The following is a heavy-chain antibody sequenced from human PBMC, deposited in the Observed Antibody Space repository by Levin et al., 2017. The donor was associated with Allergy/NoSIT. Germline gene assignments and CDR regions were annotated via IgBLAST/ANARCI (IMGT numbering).Heavy chain of an antibody. J-gene: IGHJ4*02. V-gene: IGHV3-72*01. CDR3: TRRKTGFDSLDY. CDR1: GFTFSDHY. CDR2: IRNEANSYTT. D-gene: IGHD5-12*01. Sequence: PGGSLRLSCAASGFTFSDHYMDWVRQAPGKGPEWVGRIRNEANSYTTEYAASVEGRLTISRDDSKNSLFLQMNSLKTEDTAVYYCTRRKTGFDSLDYWGQGTLVTVSS.